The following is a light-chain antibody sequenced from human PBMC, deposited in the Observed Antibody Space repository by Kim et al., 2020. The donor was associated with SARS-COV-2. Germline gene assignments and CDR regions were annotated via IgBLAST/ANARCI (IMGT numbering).Light chain of an antibody. CDR2: EDN. CDR3: QSYDSSLWV. J-gene: IGLJ3*02. Sequence: LTQPHSVSESPGKTVTISCTRSSGSIASHYVQWYQQRPGSSPTTVIYEDNQRPSGVPDRFSGSIDSSSNSASLTISGLKTEDEADYYCQSYDSSLWV. V-gene: IGLV6-57*01. CDR1: SGSIASHY.